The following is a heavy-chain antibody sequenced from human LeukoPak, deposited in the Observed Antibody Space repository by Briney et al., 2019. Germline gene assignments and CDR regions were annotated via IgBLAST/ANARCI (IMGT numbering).Heavy chain of an antibody. CDR3: AKDYVVATSTHIV. D-gene: IGHD5-12*01. V-gene: IGHV3-30*18. CDR2: ISYDGSNK. J-gene: IGHJ4*02. CDR1: GFTFSSYG. Sequence: GGSLRLSCAASGFTFSSYGMHWVRQAPGKGPEWVAVISYDGSNKYYADSVKGRFTISRDNSKNTLYLQMNSLRAEDTAVYYCAKDYVVATSTHIVWGQGTLVTVSS.